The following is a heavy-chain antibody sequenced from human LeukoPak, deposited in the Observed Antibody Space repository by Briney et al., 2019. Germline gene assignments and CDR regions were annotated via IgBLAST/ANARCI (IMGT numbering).Heavy chain of an antibody. CDR3: ARRRITIFGVVISGAFDI. CDR2: ISSSGSTI. J-gene: IGHJ3*02. V-gene: IGHV3-11*04. Sequence: GGSLRLSCAASGFTFSDYYMSWIRQAPGKGLEWVSYISSSGSTIYYADSVKGRFTISRDNAKNSLYLQMNSLRAEDTAVYYCARRRITIFGVVISGAFDIWGQGTMVTVSS. D-gene: IGHD3-3*01. CDR1: GFTFSDYY.